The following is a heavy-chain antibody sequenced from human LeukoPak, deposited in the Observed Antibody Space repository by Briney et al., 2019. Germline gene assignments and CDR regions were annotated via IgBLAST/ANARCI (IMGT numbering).Heavy chain of an antibody. CDR3: ARQTRYGMDV. J-gene: IGHJ6*02. CDR2: IYYSGST. V-gene: IGHV4-59*08. Sequence: SETLSLTCTVSGGSISSYYWSWIRQPPGKGLEWIGYIYYSGSTNYNPSLKSRVTISVDTSKNQFSLKLSSVTADDTAVYYCARQTRYGMDVWGQGTTVTVSS. CDR1: GGSISSYY.